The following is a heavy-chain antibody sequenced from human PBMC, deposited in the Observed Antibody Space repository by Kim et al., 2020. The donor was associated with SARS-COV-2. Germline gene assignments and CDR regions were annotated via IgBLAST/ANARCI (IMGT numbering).Heavy chain of an antibody. D-gene: IGHD5-12*01. CDR3: ARVPLGLYSGYDSYAFDI. CDR2: IIPIFGTA. CDR1: GGTFSSYA. Sequence: SVKVSCKASGGTFSSYAISWVRQAPGQGLEWMGGIIPIFGTANYAQKFQGRVTITADESTSTAYMELSSLRSEDTAVYYCARVPLGLYSGYDSYAFDIWGQGTMVTVSS. V-gene: IGHV1-69*13. J-gene: IGHJ3*02.